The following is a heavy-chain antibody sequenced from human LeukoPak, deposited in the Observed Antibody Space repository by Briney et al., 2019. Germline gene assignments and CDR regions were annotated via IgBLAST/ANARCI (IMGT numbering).Heavy chain of an antibody. Sequence: SETLSLTCTVSGGSISSSSYYWGWIRQPPGKGLEWIGSIYYSGSTNYNPSLKSRVTISVDTSKNQFSLKLSSVTAADTAVYYCARGPNSYYYYYMDIWGKGTTVTVSS. D-gene: IGHD5-24*01. J-gene: IGHJ6*03. CDR2: IYYSGST. CDR1: GGSISSSSYY. CDR3: ARGPNSYYYYYMDI. V-gene: IGHV4-39*07.